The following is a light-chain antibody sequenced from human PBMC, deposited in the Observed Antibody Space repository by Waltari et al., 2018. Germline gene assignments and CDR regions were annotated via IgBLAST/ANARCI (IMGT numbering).Light chain of an antibody. CDR1: QSILDTSNSQNY. CDR2: WAS. CDR3: HQYYRAPYS. V-gene: IGKV4-1*01. Sequence: DIVMTQSPDSLAVSLGERATLRCKSSQSILDTSNSQNYLSWFQPKPGQPPKLLIYWASTRESGVPDRFSGSGSGTDFTLTISSLQAADVAVYYCHQYYRAPYSFGQGTKLEIK. J-gene: IGKJ2*01.